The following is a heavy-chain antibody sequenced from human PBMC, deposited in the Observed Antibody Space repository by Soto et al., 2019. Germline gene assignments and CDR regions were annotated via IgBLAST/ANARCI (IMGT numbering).Heavy chain of an antibody. D-gene: IGHD2-15*01. CDR3: ARSQGGSSSLDIYYYYYYGMDV. Sequence: QVQLVQSGAEVKKPGSSVKVSCKAPGGTFSSYAISWVRQAPGQGLEWMGGIIPIFGTAKYAQKCQGRVTITADESTSTCYMELSSLRSEETAVYYCARSQGGSSSLDIYYYYYYGMDVWGQGTTVTVSS. CDR1: GGTFSSYA. V-gene: IGHV1-69*01. J-gene: IGHJ6*02. CDR2: IIPIFGTA.